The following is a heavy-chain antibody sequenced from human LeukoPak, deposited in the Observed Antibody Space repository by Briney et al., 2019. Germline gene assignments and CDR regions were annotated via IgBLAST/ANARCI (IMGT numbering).Heavy chain of an antibody. Sequence: SETLSPTCTVSGGSISSGDYYWSWIRQPPGKGLEWIGYIYYSGSTYYNPSLKSRVTISVDTSKNQFSLKLSSVTAADTAVYYCARDLDIGRGAPYAFDIWGQGTMVTVSS. D-gene: IGHD1-26*01. CDR1: GGSISSGDYY. CDR2: IYYSGST. V-gene: IGHV4-30-4*08. CDR3: ARDLDIGRGAPYAFDI. J-gene: IGHJ3*02.